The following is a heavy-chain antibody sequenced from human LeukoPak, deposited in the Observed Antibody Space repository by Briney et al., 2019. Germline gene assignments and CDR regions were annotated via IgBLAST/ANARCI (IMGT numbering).Heavy chain of an antibody. CDR2: INSDGSRT. Sequence: PGGSLRLSCAASGFAFNTYWMHWVRRAPGKGLEWVSNINSDGSRTTYADSVKGRFTISRDNAKNTLYLQMNSLRPEDTAVYYCARDRTYQFDQWGRGTLVTVPS. J-gene: IGHJ4*02. CDR1: GFAFNTYW. CDR3: ARDRTYQFDQ. D-gene: IGHD2-2*01. V-gene: IGHV3-74*03.